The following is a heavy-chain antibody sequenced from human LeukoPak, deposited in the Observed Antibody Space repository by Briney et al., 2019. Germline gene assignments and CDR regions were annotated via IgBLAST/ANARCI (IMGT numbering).Heavy chain of an antibody. Sequence: PGGSLRLSCAASGITFKNYAMHWVRQAPGKGLEWVAVISFDGSNKYYADSVKGRFTISRDNSKNTLYLQMNSLRLEDTAMYYCAKDRGYYYDSSGYHPDYWGQGTLVTVSS. J-gene: IGHJ4*02. CDR1: GITFKNYA. CDR3: AKDRGYYYDSSGYHPDY. D-gene: IGHD3-22*01. CDR2: ISFDGSNK. V-gene: IGHV3-30-3*01.